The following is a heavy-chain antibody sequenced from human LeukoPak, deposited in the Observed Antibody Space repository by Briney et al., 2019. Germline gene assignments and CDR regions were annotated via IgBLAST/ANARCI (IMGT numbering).Heavy chain of an antibody. CDR3: ARGIVNSNYVWGYFDY. CDR1: GGSISSGGYY. Sequence: SQTLSLTCTVSGGSISSGGYYWSWIRQHPGKGLEWIGYIYYSGSTYYNPSRKSRVTISVDTSKKQFSLKLSSVTAADTAVYYCARGIVNSNYVWGYFDYWGQGTLVTVSS. J-gene: IGHJ4*02. CDR2: IYYSGST. D-gene: IGHD4-11*01. V-gene: IGHV4-31*03.